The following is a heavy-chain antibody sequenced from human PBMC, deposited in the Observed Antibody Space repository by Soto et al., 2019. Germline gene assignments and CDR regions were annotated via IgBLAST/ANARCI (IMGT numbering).Heavy chain of an antibody. CDR3: ARDRGYSYGRYYYGMDV. CDR2: IYYSGST. Sequence: SETLSLTCTVSGGSISSGDYYWSWIRQPPGKGLEWIGYIYYSGSTYYNPSLKSRVTISVDTSKNQFSLKLSSVTAADTAVYYCARDRGYSYGRYYYGMDVWGQGTTVTVSS. J-gene: IGHJ6*02. CDR1: GGSISSGDYY. V-gene: IGHV4-30-4*01. D-gene: IGHD5-18*01.